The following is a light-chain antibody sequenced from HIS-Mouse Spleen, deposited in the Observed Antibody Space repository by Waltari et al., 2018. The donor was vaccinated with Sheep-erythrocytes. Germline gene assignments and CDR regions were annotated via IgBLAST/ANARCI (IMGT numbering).Light chain of an antibody. Sequence: SYELTQPPSVSVSPGQTARITCSGDALPKKYAYWYQHKSVQAPVLVIYQDSKRPSGITERVSGSSSGTMASVTISGAQVEDEADYYCYSTDSSGNHRVFGGGTKLTVL. CDR1: ALPKKY. CDR3: YSTDSSGNHRV. CDR2: QDS. V-gene: IGLV3-10*01. J-gene: IGLJ2*01.